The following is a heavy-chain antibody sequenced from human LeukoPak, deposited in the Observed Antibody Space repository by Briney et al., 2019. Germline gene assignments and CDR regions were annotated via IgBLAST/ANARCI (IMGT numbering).Heavy chain of an antibody. CDR1: GGSFSGYY. J-gene: IGHJ3*02. D-gene: IGHD5-12*01. Sequence: SETLSLTCAVYGGSFSGYYWSWIRQSPGKGLEWIGEINHGGGTTYNPSLRSRVTISVDTSKNQFSLKLSSVTAADTAVYFCARGFPAGSGSRGSHTFDIWGQGTMVTVSS. CDR2: INHGGGT. CDR3: ARGFPAGSGSRGSHTFDI. V-gene: IGHV4-34*01.